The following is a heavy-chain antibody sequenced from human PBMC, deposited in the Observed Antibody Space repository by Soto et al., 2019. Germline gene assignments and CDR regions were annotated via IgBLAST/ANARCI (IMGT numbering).Heavy chain of an antibody. CDR2: IYYSGST. V-gene: IGHV4-39*01. CDR1: GGLINSSSYY. CDR3: ARRSIAAAGNWFDP. J-gene: IGHJ5*02. Sequence: TSETPSITGTVCGGLINSSSYYWGWIPQPPGKGLEWIGRIYYSGSTYHNPSLKSRVTISVDTSKNQFSLKLSSVTAADPAVYYCARRSIAAAGNWFDPWGQGTLVTVSS. D-gene: IGHD6-13*01.